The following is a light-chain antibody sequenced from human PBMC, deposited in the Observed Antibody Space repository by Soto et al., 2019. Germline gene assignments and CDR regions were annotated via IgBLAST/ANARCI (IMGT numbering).Light chain of an antibody. Sequence: EIVMTQSPATLSASPGERAALSCRVSQSVSSYLAWYQQKPGQAPRLLMYGGSTRATGIPARFSGSGSGTEFTLTISSLQSEDFAVYSCQQYHIYPVTFGGGTKVEIK. CDR2: GGS. V-gene: IGKV3-15*01. CDR1: QSVSSY. J-gene: IGKJ4*01. CDR3: QQYHIYPVT.